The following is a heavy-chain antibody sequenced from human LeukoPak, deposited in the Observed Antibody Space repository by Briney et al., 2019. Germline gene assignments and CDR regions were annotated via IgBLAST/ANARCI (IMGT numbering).Heavy chain of an antibody. Sequence: SGPTLVKPTRTLTLTCTFSGFSLSTTGVGVTWVRQPPGKALEWLALIYWNDEKYYSPSLKTRLTITNDTSKRQVVLTMTNMDTVDTATYYCAHDRAGIGFDPWGQGTLVTVSS. CDR2: IYWNDEK. V-gene: IGHV2-5*01. CDR3: AHDRAGIGFDP. J-gene: IGHJ5*02. D-gene: IGHD3-22*01. CDR1: GFSLSTTGVG.